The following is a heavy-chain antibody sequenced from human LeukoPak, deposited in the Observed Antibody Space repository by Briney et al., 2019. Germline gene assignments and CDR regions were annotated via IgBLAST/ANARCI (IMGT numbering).Heavy chain of an antibody. CDR3: ARGRRYDFWSGYLRYYYYMDV. CDR1: GGSISSYY. V-gene: IGHV4-59*01. D-gene: IGHD3-3*01. J-gene: IGHJ6*03. Sequence: SETLSLTCTVSGGSISSYYWSWIRQPPGKGLEWIGYIYYSGSTNYKPSLKSRVTISVDTSKNQFSLKLSSVTAADTAVYYCARGRRYDFWSGYLRYYYYMDVWGKGTTVTVSS. CDR2: IYYSGST.